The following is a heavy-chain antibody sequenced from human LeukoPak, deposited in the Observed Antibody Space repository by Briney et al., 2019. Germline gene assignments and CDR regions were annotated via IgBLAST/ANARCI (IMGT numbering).Heavy chain of an antibody. J-gene: IGHJ4*02. V-gene: IGHV3-7*01. CDR1: GFTFSTYW. Sequence: GGSLRLSCAASGFTFSTYWMSWVRQAPGKGLEWVANINQDGSEKYYVDSVKGRFTISRDNAKNSLYLQVYSLRAEDTAVYYCAWDRYSGYEFNSWGQGTLVTVSS. CDR3: AWDRYSGYEFNS. CDR2: INQDGSEK. D-gene: IGHD5-12*01.